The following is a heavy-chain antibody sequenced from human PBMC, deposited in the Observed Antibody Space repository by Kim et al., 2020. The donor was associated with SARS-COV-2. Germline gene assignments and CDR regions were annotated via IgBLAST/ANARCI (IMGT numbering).Heavy chain of an antibody. J-gene: IGHJ6*03. Sequence: ASVKVSCKASGYTFTSYDINWVRQATGQGLEWMGWMNPNSGNTGYAQKFQGRVTMTRNTSISTAYMELSSLRSEDTAVYYCATRGGYYDSSGYYMVMDVWGNGTTVTVSS. D-gene: IGHD3-22*01. CDR1: GYTFTSYD. CDR3: ATRGGYYDSSGYYMVMDV. V-gene: IGHV1-8*01. CDR2: MNPNSGNT.